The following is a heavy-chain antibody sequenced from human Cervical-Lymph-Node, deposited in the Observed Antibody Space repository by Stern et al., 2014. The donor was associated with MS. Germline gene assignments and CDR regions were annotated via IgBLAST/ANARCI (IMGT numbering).Heavy chain of an antibody. J-gene: IGHJ6*02. V-gene: IGHV1-69*01. Sequence: MQLVESGAEVKKPGASVKVSCKASGGTFSSYAIRWVRQAPGQGLEWMGGINPIFGTANYAQKFQGRVTITADESTSTAYMELSSLRSEDTAVYYCARGELKEGLVRGMDVWGQGTTVTVSS. CDR2: INPIFGTA. CDR1: GGTFSSYA. CDR3: ARGELKEGLVRGMDV. D-gene: IGHD1-26*01.